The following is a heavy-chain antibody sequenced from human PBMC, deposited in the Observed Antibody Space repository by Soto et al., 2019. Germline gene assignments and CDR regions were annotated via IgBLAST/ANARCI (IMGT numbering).Heavy chain of an antibody. D-gene: IGHD2-8*01. CDR2: INPNSGGT. Sequence: ASVKVSCKASGYTFTGYYMHWVRQAPGQRLEWMGWINPNSGGTNYAQKFQGRVTMTRDTSISTAYMELSRLRSDDTAVYYCARDLINGTREDYYYYGMDVWGQGTTVTVSS. CDR3: ARDLINGTREDYYYYGMDV. J-gene: IGHJ6*02. V-gene: IGHV1-2*02. CDR1: GYTFTGYY.